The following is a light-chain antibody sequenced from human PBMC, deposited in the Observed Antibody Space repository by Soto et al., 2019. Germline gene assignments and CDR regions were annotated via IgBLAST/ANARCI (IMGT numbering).Light chain of an antibody. CDR1: QSVNSN. CDR3: HQYNDWPYT. J-gene: IGKJ2*01. CDR2: GVS. V-gene: IGKV3-15*01. Sequence: IVMTQSPATLSLSPGERATLSCRASQSVNSNFAWYQQKPGQAPRLLIYGVSSRATGVPARFSGSGSGTEFTLTISILQSEDFAVYYCHQYNDWPYTFGQGTKLEF.